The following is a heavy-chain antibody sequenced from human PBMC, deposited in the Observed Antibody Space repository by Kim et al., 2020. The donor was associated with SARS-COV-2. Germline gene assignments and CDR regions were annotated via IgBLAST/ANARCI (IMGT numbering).Heavy chain of an antibody. CDR2: MSSSGSP. D-gene: IGHD6-13*01. CDR1: GGSITRGGYY. J-gene: IGHJ6*03. V-gene: IGHV4-31*03. Sequence: SETLSLTCTVSGGSITRGGYYWTWIRQKPEEGLECIGYMSSSGSPYYNPSLQSRVTMSLATSKNQFSLNLTSVTAADTAIYYCARAPGTLTSPTRLLYYYYMDVWGEGTTVTVSS. CDR3: ARAPGTLTSPTRLLYYYYMDV.